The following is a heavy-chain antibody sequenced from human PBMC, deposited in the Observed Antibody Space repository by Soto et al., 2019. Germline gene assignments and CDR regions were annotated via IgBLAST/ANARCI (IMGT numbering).Heavy chain of an antibody. V-gene: IGHV4-59*01. CDR3: AKGAGRDGYNTA. CDR1: GDSISSSY. D-gene: IGHD5-12*01. CDR2: IFYTGIT. J-gene: IGHJ4*02. Sequence: QVQLQQSGPGLMKPSETLSLTCTVSGDSISSSYWSWFRQPPGKGLEYIGYIFYTGITNYNPSLKSRVTISMDTSKNQFSLNLNPVTAADTAVYYCAKGAGRDGYNTARGQGTLVTVSA.